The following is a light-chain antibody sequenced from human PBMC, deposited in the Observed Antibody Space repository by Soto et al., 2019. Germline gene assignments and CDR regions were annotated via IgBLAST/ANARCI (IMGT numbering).Light chain of an antibody. CDR3: CSYTSSSPVV. J-gene: IGLJ2*01. CDR2: DVS. CDR1: SSDVGGYNY. Sequence: QSALTQPRSVSGSPGQSVTISCTGTSSDVGGYNYVSWYQQHPGKAPKLMIYDVSERPSGVPDRFSGSKSGNTASLTISGLQAEDEADYYCCSYTSSSPVVFGGGTKLTVL. V-gene: IGLV2-11*01.